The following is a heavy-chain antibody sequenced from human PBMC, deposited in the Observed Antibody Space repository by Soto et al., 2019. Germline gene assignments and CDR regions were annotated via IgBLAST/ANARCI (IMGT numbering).Heavy chain of an antibody. CDR3: ARDGPYYYDSIGYYSPGFFDY. J-gene: IGHJ4*02. Sequence: ASVKVSCKASGYTFTGYYMHWVRQAPGQGLEWMGWINPNSGGTNYAQKFQGRVTMTRDTSISTAYMELSKLRSDDTAVYYCARDGPYYYDSIGYYSPGFFDYWGQGTLVTVSS. V-gene: IGHV1-2*02. D-gene: IGHD3-22*01. CDR2: INPNSGGT. CDR1: GYTFTGYY.